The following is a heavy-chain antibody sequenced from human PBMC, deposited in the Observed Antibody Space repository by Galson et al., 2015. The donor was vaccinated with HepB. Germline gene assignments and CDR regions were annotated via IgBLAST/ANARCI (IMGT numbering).Heavy chain of an antibody. D-gene: IGHD3-16*01. V-gene: IGHV3-30*04. Sequence: SLRLSCAASGFTFDNYAIHWVRQAPGKGLEWVAVISYDGSKTYYADSVKGRFTISRDNSKNTLYLQMNSLRSEDTAVFYCARDKSRYTGYDYSDYYLDYWGQGTLVTVSS. CDR3: ARDKSRYTGYDYSDYYLDY. CDR2: ISYDGSKT. CDR1: GFTFDNYA. J-gene: IGHJ4*02.